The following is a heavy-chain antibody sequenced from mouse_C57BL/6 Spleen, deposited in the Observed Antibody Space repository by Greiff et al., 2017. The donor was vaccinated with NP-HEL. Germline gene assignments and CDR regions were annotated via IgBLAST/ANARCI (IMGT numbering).Heavy chain of an antibody. D-gene: IGHD1-1*01. J-gene: IGHJ2*01. Sequence: VQLQQSGAELVRPGTSVKVSCKASGYAFTNYLIEWVKQRPGQGLEWIGGINPGSGGTNYNEKFKGKATLTADKSSSTAYMQLSSLTSEDSAVYFCARMVTTVVATDDWGKGTTLTVSS. V-gene: IGHV1-54*01. CDR1: GYAFTNYL. CDR2: INPGSGGT. CDR3: ARMVTTVVATDD.